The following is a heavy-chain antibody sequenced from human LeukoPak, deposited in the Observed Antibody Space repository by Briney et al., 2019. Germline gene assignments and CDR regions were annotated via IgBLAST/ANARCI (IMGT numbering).Heavy chain of an antibody. D-gene: IGHD2-2*01. CDR1: GFTFSNAW. V-gene: IGHV3-15*01. CDR2: VKSKTDGGTT. Sequence: GGSLRLSCAASGFTFSNAWLNWVRQAQGKGLEWVGRVKSKTDGGTTDYAAPVKGRFTISRDDSKNTLYLQMNSLEIEDTAVYYCTTWLDCSSTSCYVNFDYWGQGTLVTVSS. J-gene: IGHJ4*02. CDR3: TTWLDCSSTSCYVNFDY.